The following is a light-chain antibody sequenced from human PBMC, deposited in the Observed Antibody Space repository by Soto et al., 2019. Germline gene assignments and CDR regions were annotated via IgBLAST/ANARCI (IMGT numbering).Light chain of an antibody. CDR3: QQSYSTPYT. CDR1: QSISSY. Sequence: DIQMTQSPSSLSASVGDRATITCRASQSISSYLNWYQQKPGKAPKLLIYAASSLQSGVPSRFIGGGSGTDFTLTISSLQPEDFATYYCQQSYSTPYTFGQGTKLEIK. V-gene: IGKV1-39*01. CDR2: AAS. J-gene: IGKJ2*01.